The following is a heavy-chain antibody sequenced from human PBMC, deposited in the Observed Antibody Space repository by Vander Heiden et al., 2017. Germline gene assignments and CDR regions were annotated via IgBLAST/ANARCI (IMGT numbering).Heavy chain of an antibody. J-gene: IGHJ4*02. D-gene: IGHD1-26*01. V-gene: IGHV3-53*01. CDR3: GKYSGSYYDY. CDR2: IFGGGST. CDR1: GFTVGNDY. Sequence: EVQLVESGGGLIQPGGSLRLSCAASGFTVGNDYVTWVRQAPGKGLEWVSAIFGGGSTYYADSVKGRFTVSRDNSKNTVYLQMNNLGAGDTAVYFCGKYSGSYYDYWGQGNLVTVSS.